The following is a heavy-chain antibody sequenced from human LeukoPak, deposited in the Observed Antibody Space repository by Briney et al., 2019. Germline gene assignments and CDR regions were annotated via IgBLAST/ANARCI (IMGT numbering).Heavy chain of an antibody. D-gene: IGHD1-26*01. V-gene: IGHV4-59*08. CDR2: IYYSGST. J-gene: IGHJ4*02. Sequence: SETLSLTCTVYGGSISSYYWSWIRQPPGQGLEWIGYIYYSGSTNYNPSLKSRVTISVNTSKNQFSLKLSSVTAADTAVYYCARARSGSYGGYYFDYWGQGTLVTVSS. CDR1: GGSISSYY. CDR3: ARARSGSYGGYYFDY.